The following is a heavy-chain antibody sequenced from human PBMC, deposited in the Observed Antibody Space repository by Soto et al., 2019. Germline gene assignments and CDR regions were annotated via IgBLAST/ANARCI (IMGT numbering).Heavy chain of an antibody. CDR1: GYTFAAYY. V-gene: IGHV1-2*02. CDR2: INPTSGGT. D-gene: IGHD4-17*01. Sequence: QVQLVQSGAEVKKPGASVKVSCKTSGYTFAAYYIHWIRQAPGQGLEWMGWINPTSGGTVYAQNFQDRVTMTRDTSISTAYMELRRLTSDDTAVYYCARDPDSGDYWGYFFDSWGPGTPVTVSS. J-gene: IGHJ4*02. CDR3: ARDPDSGDYWGYFFDS.